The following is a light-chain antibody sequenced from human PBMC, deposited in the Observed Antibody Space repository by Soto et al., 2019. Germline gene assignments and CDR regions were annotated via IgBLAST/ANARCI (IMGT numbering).Light chain of an antibody. CDR1: QSISSW. J-gene: IGKJ1*01. CDR3: QQYNSYSPGIWWT. CDR2: DAS. V-gene: IGKV1-5*01. Sequence: DIQMTQSPSTLSASVGDRVTITCRASQSISSWLAWYQQKPGKAPKLLIYDASSLESGVPSRFSGSGSGTEFTLTISSLQPDGFATYYCQQYNSYSPGIWWTFGQGTKVEIK.